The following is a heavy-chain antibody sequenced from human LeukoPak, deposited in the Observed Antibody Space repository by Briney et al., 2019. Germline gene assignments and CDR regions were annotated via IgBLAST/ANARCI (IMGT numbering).Heavy chain of an antibody. CDR2: INHSGST. V-gene: IGHV4-34*01. Sequence: SETLSLTCAVYGGSFSGYYWSWIRQPPGKGLEWIGEINHSGSTNYNPSLKSRDTISVDTSKNQFSLKLSSVTAADTAVYYCARGSVPSYYYMDVWGKGTTVTVSS. J-gene: IGHJ6*03. CDR3: ARGSVPSYYYMDV. CDR1: GGSFSGYY.